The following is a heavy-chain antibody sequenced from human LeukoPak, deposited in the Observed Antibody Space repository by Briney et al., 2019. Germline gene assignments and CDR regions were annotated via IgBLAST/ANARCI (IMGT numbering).Heavy chain of an antibody. CDR2: IYYSGST. CDR3: ARPERQWLARGAFDI. V-gene: IGHV4-39*07. J-gene: IGHJ3*02. CDR1: GGSISSSSYY. Sequence: SETLSLTCTVSGGSISSSSYYWGWIRQPPGKGLEWIGSIYYSGSTYHNPSLKSRVTISVDTSKNQFSLKLSSVTAADTAVYYCARPERQWLARGAFDIWGQGTMVTVSS. D-gene: IGHD6-19*01.